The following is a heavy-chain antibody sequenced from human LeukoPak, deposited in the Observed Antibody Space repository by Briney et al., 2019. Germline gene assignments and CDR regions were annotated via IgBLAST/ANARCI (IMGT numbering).Heavy chain of an antibody. CDR1: GGSVSSGGYY. V-gene: IGHV4-31*03. D-gene: IGHD2-15*01. J-gene: IGHJ4*02. CDR2: IYSSGDT. Sequence: SETLSLTCTVSGGSVSSGGYYWNWIRQHPGKGLEWIGYIYSSGDTYYNLSLKSRVTISVGTSKNQFSLKLSSVTAADTAVYYCARGDMAATHYFDSWGQGTLVTVSS. CDR3: ARGDMAATHYFDS.